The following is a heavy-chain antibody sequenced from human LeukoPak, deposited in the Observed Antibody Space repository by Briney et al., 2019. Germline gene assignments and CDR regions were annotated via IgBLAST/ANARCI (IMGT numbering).Heavy chain of an antibody. D-gene: IGHD6-19*01. Sequence: SETLSLTCTVSGGSISSNIYYWAWFRQPPGKGLEWIGSVYYAGTIYYNPSLKSRVTVSVDTSMTQFSLELSSVTAADTAVYYCASGQSSGWYAFDYWGQGTLVTVSS. V-gene: IGHV4-39*07. CDR1: GGSISSNIYY. CDR3: ASGQSSGWYAFDY. J-gene: IGHJ4*02. CDR2: VYYAGTI.